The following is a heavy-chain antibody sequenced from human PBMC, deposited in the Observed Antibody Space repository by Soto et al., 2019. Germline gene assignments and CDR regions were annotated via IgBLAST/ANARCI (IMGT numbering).Heavy chain of an antibody. CDR3: ARYCRGGSYYPNFDY. V-gene: IGHV4-4*02. CDR2: IYNSGST. Sequence: QVQLQESGPGLVKPSGTLSLTCAVSGGSISSSNWWSWVRQPPGKGLEWIGEIYNSGSTNYNPSLTGRVNISVDKSNNNRSQTGSSVTTADTAVDYCARYCRGGSYYPNFDYWGRGPMVNVSS. D-gene: IGHD2-15*01. J-gene: IGHJ4*02. CDR1: GGSISSSNW.